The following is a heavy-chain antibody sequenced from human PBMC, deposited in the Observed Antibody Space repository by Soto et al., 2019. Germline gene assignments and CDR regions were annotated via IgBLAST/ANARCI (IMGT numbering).Heavy chain of an antibody. V-gene: IGHV3-21*01. CDR3: ARSSYCSSTSCYVSYYYYGMDV. CDR1: GFTFSSYS. D-gene: IGHD2-2*01. Sequence: GGSLRLSCAASGFTFSSYSMNWVRQAPGKGLEWVSSISSSSSYIYYADSVKGRFTISRDNAKNSLYLQMNSLRAEDTAVYYCARSSYCSSTSCYVSYYYYGMDVWGQGTTVTVSS. J-gene: IGHJ6*02. CDR2: ISSSSSYI.